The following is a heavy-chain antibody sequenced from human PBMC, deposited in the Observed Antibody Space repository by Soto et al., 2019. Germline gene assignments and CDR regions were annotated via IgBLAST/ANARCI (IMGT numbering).Heavy chain of an antibody. CDR1: GGSISGYY. CDR2: IYGSGSA. V-gene: IGHV4-59*01. J-gene: IGHJ5*01. D-gene: IGHD2-15*01. CDR3: ARDQCSGSRSGGCNWFGS. Sequence: SETLSLTCTVSGGSISGYYWSWIRQPPGKGLEWIGYIYGSGSANYNPSLKNRVTISDDRSKNQFTLRLTAVTAADTAVNYCARDQCSGSRSGGCNWFGSWGQGTLVTVSS.